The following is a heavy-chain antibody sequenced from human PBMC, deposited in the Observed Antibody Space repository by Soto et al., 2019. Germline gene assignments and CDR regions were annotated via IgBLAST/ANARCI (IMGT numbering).Heavy chain of an antibody. CDR1: GYTFTSYY. CDR3: ASSDLLTGYYLDY. J-gene: IGHJ4*02. Sequence: GASVKVSCKASGYTFTSYYMHWVRQAPGQGLEWMGIINPSGGSTTYAQKFQGRVTMTRDTSTSTVYMELSSLRSEDTAVYYCASSDLLTGYYLDYWGQGTLVTVSS. D-gene: IGHD3-9*01. CDR2: INPSGGST. V-gene: IGHV1-46*01.